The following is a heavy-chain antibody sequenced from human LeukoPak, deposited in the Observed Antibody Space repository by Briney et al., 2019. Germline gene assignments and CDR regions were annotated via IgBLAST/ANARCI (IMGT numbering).Heavy chain of an antibody. CDR1: GYTFTTYY. D-gene: IGHD2-15*01. V-gene: IGHV1-69*13. Sequence: SVKASCKASGYTFTTYYIHWVRQAPGQGLEWMGGIIPIFGTANYAQKFQGRVTITADESTSTAYMELSSLRSEDTAVYYCARHCSGGSCYSGEYYMDVWGKGTTVTVSS. CDR2: IIPIFGTA. J-gene: IGHJ6*03. CDR3: ARHCSGGSCYSGEYYMDV.